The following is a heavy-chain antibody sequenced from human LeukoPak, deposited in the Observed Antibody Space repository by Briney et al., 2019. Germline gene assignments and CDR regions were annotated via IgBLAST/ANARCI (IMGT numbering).Heavy chain of an antibody. J-gene: IGHJ6*02. V-gene: IGHV3-21*01. CDR3: AGNYDFWSGYYYGMDV. CDR2: ISSSSSYI. D-gene: IGHD3-3*01. Sequence: GGSLRLSCAASGFTFSSYSMNWVRQAPGKGLEWVSSISSSSSYIYYADSVKSRFTISRDNAKNSLYLQMNSLRAEDTAVYYCAGNYDFWSGYYYGMDVWGQGTTVTVSS. CDR1: GFTFSSYS.